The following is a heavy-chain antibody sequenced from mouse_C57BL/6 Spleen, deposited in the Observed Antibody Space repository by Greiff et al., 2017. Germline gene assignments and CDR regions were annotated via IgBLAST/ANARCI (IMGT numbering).Heavy chain of an antibody. J-gene: IGHJ2*01. D-gene: IGHD4-1*01. V-gene: IGHV1-78*01. CDR1: GYTFTDHT. CDR3: ARGGLNWGPYFDY. Sequence: VQLQQSDAELVKPGASVKISCKVSGYTFTDHTIHWMKQRPEQGLEWIGYIYPRDGSTKYNEKFKGKATLTADKSTSTAYMQLNSLTSEDSAVYFCARGGLNWGPYFDYWGQGTTLTVSS. CDR2: IYPRDGST.